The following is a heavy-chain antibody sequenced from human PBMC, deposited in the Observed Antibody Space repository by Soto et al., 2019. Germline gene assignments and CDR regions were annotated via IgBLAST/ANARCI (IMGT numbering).Heavy chain of an antibody. CDR2: IFDSGST. Sequence: QVQLQESGPGLVKPSQTLSLTCTVSGGSISGGVYYWSWIRQPPGKGLEWIGYIFDSGSTYYNPSLKRRVTISVDTSKNQSSLRLTSVPAADTAVYYCARVIIPLTTYWHFDLWGRGTMVTVSS. CDR3: ARVIIPLTTYWHFDL. V-gene: IGHV4-30-4*01. CDR1: GGSISGGVYY. D-gene: IGHD4-17*01. J-gene: IGHJ2*01.